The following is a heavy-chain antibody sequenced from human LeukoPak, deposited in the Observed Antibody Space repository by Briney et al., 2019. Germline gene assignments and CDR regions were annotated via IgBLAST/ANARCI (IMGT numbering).Heavy chain of an antibody. CDR3: ARSYGSGSYFDY. CDR2: IYYKGNT. Sequence: SETLSLTCTVSGGSISNYYWSWIRQSSGKGLEWIGYIYYKGNTNYNPSLKSRVTMSVYTSKNQFSLNLRSVTAADTAVYYCARSYGSGSYFDYWGQGTLVTVSS. V-gene: IGHV4-59*01. CDR1: GGSISNYY. D-gene: IGHD3-10*01. J-gene: IGHJ4*02.